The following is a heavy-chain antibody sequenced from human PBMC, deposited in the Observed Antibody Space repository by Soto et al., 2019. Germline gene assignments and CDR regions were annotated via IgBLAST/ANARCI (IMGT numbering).Heavy chain of an antibody. J-gene: IGHJ4*02. Sequence: ASVKVSCKASGYTFTSYGISWVRQAPGQGLEWMGWISAYNGNTNYAQKLQGRVTMTTDTSTSTAYMELRSLRSDDTAVYYRARDLNYYDSSGYMVGYWGQGTLVTVSS. D-gene: IGHD3-22*01. CDR3: ARDLNYYDSSGYMVGY. CDR2: ISAYNGNT. V-gene: IGHV1-18*01. CDR1: GYTFTSYG.